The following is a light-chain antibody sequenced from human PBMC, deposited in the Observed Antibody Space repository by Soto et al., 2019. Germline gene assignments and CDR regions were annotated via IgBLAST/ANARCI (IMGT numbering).Light chain of an antibody. CDR1: RSDVGNYDY. J-gene: IGLJ1*01. CDR3: SSYTATNTLVV. CDR2: AVS. Sequence: QSALTQSASVSGSPGQSITISCTGARSDVGNYDYVSWYQQHPGKAPKLIMYAVSHRPSGVSSRFSGSKSGNTASLTISGLQAEDEAAYYCSSYTATNTLVVFGTGTKLTVL. V-gene: IGLV2-14*01.